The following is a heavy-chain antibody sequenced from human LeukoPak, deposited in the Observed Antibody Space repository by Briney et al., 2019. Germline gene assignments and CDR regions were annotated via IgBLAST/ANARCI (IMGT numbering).Heavy chain of an antibody. V-gene: IGHV1-69*13. J-gene: IGHJ6*02. CDR2: IIPIFGTA. Sequence: ASVKVSCKASGGTFSSYAISWVRQAPGQGLEWMGGIIPIFGTANYAQKFQGRVTITADESTSTAYMELSSLRSEDTAVYYCARSTDSLISGGSPSMDVWGQGTTVTVSS. CDR3: ARSTDSLISGGSPSMDV. CDR1: GGTFSSYA. D-gene: IGHD2-15*01.